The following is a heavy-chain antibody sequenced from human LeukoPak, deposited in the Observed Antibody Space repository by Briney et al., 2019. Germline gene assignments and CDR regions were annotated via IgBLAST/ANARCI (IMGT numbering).Heavy chain of an antibody. J-gene: IGHJ5*02. CDR1: GFTFRSYD. V-gene: IGHV3-13*04. CDR2: VDTVGNA. Sequence: GGSLRLSCAASGFTFRSYDMHWVRQGTGKGLEWVSGVDTVGNAYYPPSVKGRLTMSRENAQNSLYLQMNALRVGDTAVYYCARAVAGTHWLDPWGQGTLVTVSS. D-gene: IGHD6-19*01. CDR3: ARAVAGTHWLDP.